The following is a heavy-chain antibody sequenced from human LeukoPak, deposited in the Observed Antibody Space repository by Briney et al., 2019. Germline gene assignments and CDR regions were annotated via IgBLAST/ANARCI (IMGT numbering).Heavy chain of an antibody. Sequence: SETLSLTCTVSGGSISSHYWSWIRQPPGKGLEWIGYIYYSGSTNYNPSLKSRVTISVDTSKNQFSLKLSSVTAADTAVYYCARYDSSGYYYFDYWGQGTLVTVSS. D-gene: IGHD3-22*01. CDR1: GGSISSHY. J-gene: IGHJ4*02. CDR3: ARYDSSGYYYFDY. CDR2: IYYSGST. V-gene: IGHV4-59*08.